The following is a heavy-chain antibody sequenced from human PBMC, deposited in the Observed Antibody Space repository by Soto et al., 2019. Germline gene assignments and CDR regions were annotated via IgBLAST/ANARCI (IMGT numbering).Heavy chain of an antibody. CDR3: ARDDREHTKSPALDH. Sequence: SETLSLTCTVSGGSISTYCWNWIRQPPGKGLESIGYIYYSGSANYSPSLKSRVTISVDTSKNEFSLKLSSVTAADTAIYYCARDDREHTKSPALDHWGQGTLVTVSS. CDR2: IYYSGSA. D-gene: IGHD1-26*01. V-gene: IGHV4-59*01. J-gene: IGHJ4*02. CDR1: GGSISTYC.